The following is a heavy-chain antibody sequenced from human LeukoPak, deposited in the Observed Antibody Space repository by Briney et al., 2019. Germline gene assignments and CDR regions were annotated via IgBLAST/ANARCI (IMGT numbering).Heavy chain of an antibody. Sequence: SETLSLTCTVSGGSISSSSYYWGWIRQPPGKGLEWIGSIYYSGSTYYNPSLKSRVTISVDTSKNQFSLKLSSVTAADTAVYYCARLTRYSSGWYDFDYWGQGTLVTVSP. V-gene: IGHV4-39*01. CDR1: GGSISSSSYY. CDR2: IYYSGST. D-gene: IGHD6-19*01. CDR3: ARLTRYSSGWYDFDY. J-gene: IGHJ4*02.